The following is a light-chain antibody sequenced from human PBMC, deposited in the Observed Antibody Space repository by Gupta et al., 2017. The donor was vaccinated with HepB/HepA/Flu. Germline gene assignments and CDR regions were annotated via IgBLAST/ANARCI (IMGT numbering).Light chain of an antibody. CDR1: QSVDIY. J-gene: IGKJ5*01. CDR3: QQPNDWPPIT. Sequence: EVVLTQSPATLSLSPGERATLSCRASQSVDIYLAWYQQKPGQAPRLLIYAAARRATGIPGRFSGSGFGKNLTLSNSIREQEDFAGYYCQQPNDWPPITFGRGTRLEMK. CDR2: AAA. V-gene: IGKV3-11*01.